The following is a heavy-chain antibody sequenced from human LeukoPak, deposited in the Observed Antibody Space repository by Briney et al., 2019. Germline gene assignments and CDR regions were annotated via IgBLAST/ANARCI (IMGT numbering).Heavy chain of an antibody. D-gene: IGHD3/OR15-3a*01. CDR1: GGSFSNSY. V-gene: IGHV4-39*01. Sequence: SETLSLTCAVYGGSFSNSYWGGIRQPPGKGLEWIGSIYYSGNTYYNASLKSQVSISIDTSKNQFSLRLTSDTAADTAVYYCARQTGSGLFILPGGQGTLVTVSS. CDR3: ARQTGSGLFILP. J-gene: IGHJ4*02. CDR2: IYYSGNT.